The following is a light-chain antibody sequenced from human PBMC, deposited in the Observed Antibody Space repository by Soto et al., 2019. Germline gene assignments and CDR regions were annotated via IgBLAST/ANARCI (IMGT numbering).Light chain of an antibody. CDR3: QQSYSTLSCT. CDR1: ESIARH. V-gene: IGKV1-39*01. CDR2: AAS. Sequence: DIQMTQSPSSLSASVGDRVTITCRASESIARHLNWYQQKPGKAPNLLIYAASSLQNGVPSRFRGGGSGTDFTLTINNLQPEDFATYYCQQSYSTLSCTFGQGTRLEIK. J-gene: IGKJ5*01.